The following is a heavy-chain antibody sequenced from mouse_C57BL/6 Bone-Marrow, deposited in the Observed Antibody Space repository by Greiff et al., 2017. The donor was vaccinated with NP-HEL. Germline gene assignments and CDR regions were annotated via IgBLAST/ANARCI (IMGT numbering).Heavy chain of an antibody. CDR2: IYPSDSET. J-gene: IGHJ4*01. D-gene: IGHD2-4*01. CDR3: ARSGDYDAPYAMDY. CDR1: GYTFTSYW. Sequence: QVQLQQPGAELVRPGSSVKLSCKASGYTFTSYWMDWVKQRPGQGLEWIGNIYPSDSETHYNQKFKDKATLTVDKSSSTAYMQLSSLTSEDSAVYYCARSGDYDAPYAMDYWGQGTSVTVSS. V-gene: IGHV1-61*01.